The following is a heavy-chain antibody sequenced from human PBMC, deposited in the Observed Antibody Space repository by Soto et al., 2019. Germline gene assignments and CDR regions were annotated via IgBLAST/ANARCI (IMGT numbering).Heavy chain of an antibody. J-gene: IGHJ6*02. CDR3: AKRGITATNTYYYGLDV. D-gene: IGHD1-20*01. Sequence: QVHLVQSGAEVRETGASVRISCEASGYIFTDYAIHWVRQAPGQRPEWMGWINAANGNIKSSRPFRDRVTLTIDKSEGTSYMDLTSLRSEDTAVYFCAKRGITATNTYYYGLDVWGQGAAVTVSS. V-gene: IGHV1-3*01. CDR2: INAANGNI. CDR1: GYIFTDYA.